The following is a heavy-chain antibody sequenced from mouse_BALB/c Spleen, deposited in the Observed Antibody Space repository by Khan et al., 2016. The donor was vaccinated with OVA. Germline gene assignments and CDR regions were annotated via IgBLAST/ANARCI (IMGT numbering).Heavy chain of an antibody. V-gene: IGHV2-6-5*01. CDR2: IRGGGST. J-gene: IGHJ4*01. CDR1: GFSLTDYG. CDR3: AEGVWSYYYALDY. Sequence: QALPKLLGPGLVAPSQSLSITCTASGFSLTDYGLTWIRYCLGKGLEWLGVIRGGGSTYYNSALNSRLRISKDNYKSQAFSKMSSLQTDDTAMYYCAEGVWSYYYALDYWGQGTTVTVSS.